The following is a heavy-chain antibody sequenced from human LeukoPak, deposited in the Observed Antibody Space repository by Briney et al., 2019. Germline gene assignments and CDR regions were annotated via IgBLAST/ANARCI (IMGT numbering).Heavy chain of an antibody. Sequence: PSQTLSLTCTVSGGSISSGGYYWSWIRQPPGTGLEWIGEINHSGSTNYNPSLKSRVTISVDTSKNQFSLKLSSVTAADTAVYYCARGPTVATRGYAFDIWGQGTMVTVSS. D-gene: IGHD2-15*01. CDR1: GGSISSGGYY. CDR2: INHSGST. CDR3: ARGPTVATRGYAFDI. J-gene: IGHJ3*02. V-gene: IGHV4-30-2*01.